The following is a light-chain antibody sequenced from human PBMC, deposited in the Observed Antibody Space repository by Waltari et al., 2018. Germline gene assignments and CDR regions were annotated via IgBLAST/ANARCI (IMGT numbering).Light chain of an antibody. J-gene: IGKJ2*01. CDR1: QSVGGN. Sequence: EMVMTQSPATLSVSPGERATLSCRASQSVGGNVPWYQQKPGPAPRPLTYGASPRATVIPARFSGSGSGTEFTLTISSLQSEDFAVYYCQHYNIWPPGYTFGQGTKLEIK. CDR2: GAS. V-gene: IGKV3-15*01. CDR3: QHYNIWPPGYT.